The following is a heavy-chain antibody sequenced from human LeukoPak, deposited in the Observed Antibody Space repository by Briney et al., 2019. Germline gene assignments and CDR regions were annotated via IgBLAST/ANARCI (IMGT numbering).Heavy chain of an antibody. D-gene: IGHD3-3*01. V-gene: IGHV3-33*01. CDR2: IWYDGTNR. CDR3: VRDTSLYSGGYYFQFDC. CDR1: GFTFRDYG. Sequence: PGGSLRLSCAASGFTFRDYGMHWVRQAPGKGLEWVSVIWYDGTNRYYADSVKGRFTVSRDNSKNTLYLQMNSLRAEDTAVYYCVRDTSLYSGGYYFQFDCWGQGTLVTVSS. J-gene: IGHJ4*02.